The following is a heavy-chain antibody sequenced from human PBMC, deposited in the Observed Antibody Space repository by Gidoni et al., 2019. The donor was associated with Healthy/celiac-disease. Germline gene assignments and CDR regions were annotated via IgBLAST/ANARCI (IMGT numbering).Heavy chain of an antibody. V-gene: IGHV3-21*01. J-gene: IGHJ4*02. CDR3: ARDRTMIGGWDY. D-gene: IGHD3-22*01. Sequence: EVQLVESGGGLVKPGGSLRLSCAASGFTFSSYSMNWVRQAPGKGLEWVSSISSSSSYIYYADSVKGRFTISRDNAKNSLYLQMNSLRAEDTAVYYCARDRTMIGGWDYWGQGTLVTVSS. CDR2: ISSSSSYI. CDR1: GFTFSSYS.